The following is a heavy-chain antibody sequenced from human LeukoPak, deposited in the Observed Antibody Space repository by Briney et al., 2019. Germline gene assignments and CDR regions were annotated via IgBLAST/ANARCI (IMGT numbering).Heavy chain of an antibody. Sequence: ASVTVSCKVSGYTLTELSMHWVRQAPGKGLEWMGGFDPEDGETIYAQKFQGRVTMTEDTSTDTAYMELSSLRSEDTAVYYCATLNTMADAFDIWGQGTMVTVSS. CDR2: FDPEDGET. CDR3: ATLNTMADAFDI. CDR1: GYTLTELS. D-gene: IGHD3-10*01. J-gene: IGHJ3*02. V-gene: IGHV1-24*01.